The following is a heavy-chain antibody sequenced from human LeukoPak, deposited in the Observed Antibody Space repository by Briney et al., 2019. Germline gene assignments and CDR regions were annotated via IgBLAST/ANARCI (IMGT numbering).Heavy chain of an antibody. CDR3: ASLNYYDSSGYYAFDI. D-gene: IGHD3-22*01. J-gene: IGHJ3*02. CDR1: GFTFSSYS. V-gene: IGHV3-21*01. CDR2: ISSSSSYI. Sequence: PGGSLRLSCAASGFTFSSYSMNCVRQAPGKGLEWVSSISSSSSYIYYADSVKGRFTISRDNAKNSLYLQMNSLRAEDTAVYYCASLNYYDSSGYYAFDIWGQGTMVTVSS.